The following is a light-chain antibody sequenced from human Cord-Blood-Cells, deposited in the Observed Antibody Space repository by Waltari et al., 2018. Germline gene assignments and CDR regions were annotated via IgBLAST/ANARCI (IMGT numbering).Light chain of an antibody. CDR1: QSVSSN. CDR3: QQYNNWPPLT. V-gene: IGKV3-15*01. J-gene: IGKJ4*01. CDR2: GAS. Sequence: EIVMTQSPATLSVSPGERATLSCRASQSVSSNLAWYQQKPGQAPRLLIYGASTRAPGIPARFSGSGYGTEFTLTISSLQYEDFAVYYCQQYNNWPPLTFGGGTKVEIK.